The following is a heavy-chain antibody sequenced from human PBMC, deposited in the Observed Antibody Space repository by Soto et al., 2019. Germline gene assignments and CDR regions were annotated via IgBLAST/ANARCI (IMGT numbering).Heavy chain of an antibody. CDR2: ISSSGGTR. D-gene: IGHD6-25*01. Sequence: GGSLRLSCGVSGFTFKNYEMNWLRQAPGKGLEWLSYISSSGGTRYYADSVKGRFTISRDNGNNSLYLQMDGLRAEDTAVYYCARYSRDWYFDQWGQGTLVTVSS. CDR1: GFTFKNYE. J-gene: IGHJ4*02. V-gene: IGHV3-48*03. CDR3: ARYSRDWYFDQ.